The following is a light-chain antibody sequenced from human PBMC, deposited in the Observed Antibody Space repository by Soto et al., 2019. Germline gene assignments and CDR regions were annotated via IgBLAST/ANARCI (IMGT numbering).Light chain of an antibody. CDR3: QQSYSTLLS. CDR2: GAS. V-gene: IGKV1-39*01. J-gene: IGKJ4*01. Sequence: DIELTQSPSSLSASVGDRVTITCRASQSISTFLNWYQHKRGKAPELLIHGASSLQSGVPFRFTGSGSGTDFSLTISGLQPEDSATYYCQQSYSTLLSFGGGTKVEI. CDR1: QSISTF.